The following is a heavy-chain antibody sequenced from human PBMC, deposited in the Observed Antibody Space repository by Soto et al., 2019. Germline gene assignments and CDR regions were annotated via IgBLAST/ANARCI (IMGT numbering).Heavy chain of an antibody. CDR3: ARAPVGLDTISYFDY. V-gene: IGHV4-30-4*01. J-gene: IGHJ4*02. CDR1: GDSVSSVGFH. CDR2: IYNGGST. D-gene: IGHD3-3*01. Sequence: SETLSLTCTVSGDSVSSVGFHWAWLRRPPGKGLEWIGYIYNGGSTYYRPSLESRTHMSLDATRNHYSLRLTSVTAADTAVYFCARAPVGLDTISYFDYWGQGKLVTVSS.